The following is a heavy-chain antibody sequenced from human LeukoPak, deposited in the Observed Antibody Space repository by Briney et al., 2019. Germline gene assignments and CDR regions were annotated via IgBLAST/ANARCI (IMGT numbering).Heavy chain of an antibody. D-gene: IGHD6-6*01. CDR1: GYTLTELS. V-gene: IGHV1-69*13. Sequence: GASVKVSCKVSGYTLTELSMHWVRQAPGKGLEWMGGIIPIFGTANYAQKFQGRVTITADESTSTAYMELSSLRSEDTAVYYCATYIAALHYYYYYMDVWGKGTTVTVSS. J-gene: IGHJ6*03. CDR2: IIPIFGTA. CDR3: ATYIAALHYYYYYMDV.